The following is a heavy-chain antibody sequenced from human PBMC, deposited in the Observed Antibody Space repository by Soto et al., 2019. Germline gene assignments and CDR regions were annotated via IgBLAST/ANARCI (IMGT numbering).Heavy chain of an antibody. J-gene: IGHJ4*02. V-gene: IGHV3-64D*08. CDR1: GFTFSSYG. D-gene: IGHD3-22*01. CDR3: VKGSSGYYSEGIDY. CDR2: ISSNGGST. Sequence: GGSLRLSCAASGFTFSSYGMHWVRQAPGKGLEYVSAISSNGGSTYYADSVKGRFTISRDNSKNTLYLQMSSLRAEDTAVYYCVKGSSGYYSEGIDYWGQGTLVTVSS.